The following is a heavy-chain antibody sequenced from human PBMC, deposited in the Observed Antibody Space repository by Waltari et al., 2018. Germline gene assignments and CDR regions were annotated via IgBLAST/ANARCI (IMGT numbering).Heavy chain of an antibody. Sequence: QVTLKESGPALVKPTQTLTLTCTFPGFPLSTSGMRGSWVRQAPGKGREWLAPINWDDDNLYRTSMKHRLAIPADQSNSQVVLTMQTIDPVDTGTYFCARSPSIAVADNDAFDIWGQGTMVTVSS. CDR2: INWDDDN. CDR3: ARSPSIAVADNDAFDI. D-gene: IGHD6-19*01. CDR1: GFPLSTSGMR. J-gene: IGHJ3*02. V-gene: IGHV2-70*04.